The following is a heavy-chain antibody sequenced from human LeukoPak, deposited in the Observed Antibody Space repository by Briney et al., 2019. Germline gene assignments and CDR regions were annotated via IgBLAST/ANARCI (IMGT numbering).Heavy chain of an antibody. CDR3: ARHPTYYYDSSGYPEYFQH. J-gene: IGHJ1*01. CDR2: IYPGGSDT. D-gene: IGHD3-22*01. V-gene: IGHV5-51*01. CDR1: GYSFTSYW. Sequence: GESLKISCKGSGYSFTSYWIGWVRQMPGKGLEWMGIIYPGGSDTRYSPSFQGQVTISADKSISTAYLQWSSLKASDTAMYYCARHPTYYYDSSGYPEYFQHWGQGTLVTVSS.